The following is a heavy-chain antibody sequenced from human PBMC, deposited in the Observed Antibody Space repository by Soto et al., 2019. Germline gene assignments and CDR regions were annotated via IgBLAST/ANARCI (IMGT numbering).Heavy chain of an antibody. D-gene: IGHD3-10*01. CDR1: GFTFNDNS. V-gene: IGHV3-21*04. J-gene: IGHJ4*02. CDR3: ARILRGMVRGVPFGYFAY. CDR2: ISSTSIYI. Sequence: GGSLRLSCAASGFTFNDNSMKWVRRAPGKGLEWVSSISSTSIYIFYADSVKGRFTISRDNAKNSLYLQMNSLRAEDTAVYYCARILRGMVRGVPFGYFAYWGQGTLVTVSS.